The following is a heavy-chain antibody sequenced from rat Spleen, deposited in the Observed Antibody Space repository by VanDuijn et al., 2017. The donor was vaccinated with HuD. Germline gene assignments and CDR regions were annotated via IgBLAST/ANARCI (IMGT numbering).Heavy chain of an antibody. CDR3: ARSGIDNVDY. CDR1: GYTFTSYY. CDR2: INTGSGTT. D-gene: IGHD1-10*01. J-gene: IGHJ2*01. Sequence: QVQLQQSGAELAKPGSSVKISCKASGYTFTSYYISWIKQTTGQGLEYIGYINTGSGTTNYNEKFRGKATLTVDKSSRTAFMHLDSLTPDDSAVYYCARSGIDNVDYWGQGVMVTVSS. V-gene: IGHV1-43*01.